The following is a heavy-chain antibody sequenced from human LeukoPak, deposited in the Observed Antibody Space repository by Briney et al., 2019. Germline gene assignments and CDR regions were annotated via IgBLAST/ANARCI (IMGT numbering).Heavy chain of an antibody. CDR3: ARDQGRVVVPAAIAVTWYYRDV. CDR2: IYTSGST. J-gene: IGHJ6*03. CDR1: GGSISSYY. D-gene: IGHD2-2*01. Sequence: SETLSLTCTVSGGSISSYYWSWIRQPAGKGLEWIRRIYTSGSTNYNPSLKSRVTMSVDTSKNQFSPKLSSVTAADTAVYYCARDQGRVVVPAAIAVTWYYRDVWGKGTTVTVSS. V-gene: IGHV4-4*07.